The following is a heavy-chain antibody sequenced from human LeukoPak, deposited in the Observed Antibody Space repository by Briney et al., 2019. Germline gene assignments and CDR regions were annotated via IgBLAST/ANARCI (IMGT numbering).Heavy chain of an antibody. CDR2: IYSGGAT. Sequence: GGSLRLSCAASGFSVSGNYMSWVRQAPGKGLEWVSAIYSGGATYYADSVKGRFTISRDNSKNTLYLQMNSLRAEDTAVYYCARGNSGCHYVEYYYGMDVWGQGTTVTVSS. D-gene: IGHD1-26*01. J-gene: IGHJ6*02. V-gene: IGHV3-53*01. CDR1: GFSVSGNY. CDR3: ARGNSGCHYVEYYYGMDV.